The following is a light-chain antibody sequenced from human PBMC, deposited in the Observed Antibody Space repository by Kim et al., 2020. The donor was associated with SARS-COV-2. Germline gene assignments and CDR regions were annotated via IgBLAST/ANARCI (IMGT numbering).Light chain of an antibody. V-gene: IGLV2-14*03. Sequence: QSALTQPASVSGSPGQSITISCTGTSSDVGAYNYVSWYQQHPGKAPKLIIYDVTYRPSGVSDRFSGSKAGNTASLTIFGLRAEDESDYYCSSYTSSTTRVFGGGTQLTVL. J-gene: IGLJ2*01. CDR2: DVT. CDR3: SSYTSSTTRV. CDR1: SSDVGAYNY.